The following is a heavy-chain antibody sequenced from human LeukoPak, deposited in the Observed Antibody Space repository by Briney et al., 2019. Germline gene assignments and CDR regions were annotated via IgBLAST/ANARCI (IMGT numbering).Heavy chain of an antibody. J-gene: IGHJ4*02. V-gene: IGHV1-3*01. D-gene: IGHD2-2*01. CDR1: GYTFTSYA. Sequence: ASVKVSCKASGYTFTSYAMHWVRQAPGERLEWMGWINAGNGNTKYSQKFQGRVTITRDTSASTAYMELSSLRSEDTAVYYCARAGYCSSTSCYPGDYWGQGTLVTVSS. CDR3: ARAGYCSSTSCYPGDY. CDR2: INAGNGNT.